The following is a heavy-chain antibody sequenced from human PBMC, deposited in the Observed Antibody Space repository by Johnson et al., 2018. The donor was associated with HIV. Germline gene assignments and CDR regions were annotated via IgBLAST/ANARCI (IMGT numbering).Heavy chain of an antibody. CDR1: GFTFSDYY. CDR3: ARDPLAPELPNAFDI. CDR2: ISSSGSTI. J-gene: IGHJ3*02. D-gene: IGHD1-7*01. Sequence: QVQLVESGGGVVRPGGSLRLSCAASGFTFSDYYMSWIRQAPGKGLEWVSYISSSGSTIYYADSVKGRFTISRDNAKNSLYLQMNSLRAEDTAVYYCARDPLAPELPNAFDIWGQGTMVTVSS. V-gene: IGHV3-11*04.